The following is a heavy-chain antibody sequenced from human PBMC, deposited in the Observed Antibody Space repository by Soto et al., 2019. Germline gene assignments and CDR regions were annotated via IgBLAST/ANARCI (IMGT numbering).Heavy chain of an antibody. D-gene: IGHD3-3*01. CDR2: INRSGST. CDR1: GGSFSGYY. J-gene: IGHJ4*02. Sequence: SETLSLACAVYGGSFSGYYWSWIRQPPGKGLEWIGEINRSGSTNYNPSLKSRVTISVDTSKNQFSLKLSSVTAADTAVYYCARGRGFWSGYSDYWGQGTLVTVSS. CDR3: ARGRGFWSGYSDY. V-gene: IGHV4-34*01.